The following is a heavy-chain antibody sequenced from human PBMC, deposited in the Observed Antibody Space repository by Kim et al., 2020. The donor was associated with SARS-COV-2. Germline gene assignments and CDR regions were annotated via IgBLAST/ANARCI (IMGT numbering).Heavy chain of an antibody. CDR3: ARVGMGSTFFDS. J-gene: IGHJ4*02. V-gene: IGHV4-39*07. Sequence: SETLSLTCSVSDDSITGSIYQWAWIRQPPGKGLEWIGHIYQTGTTCYNPSLKSRVTISVDTSKKQVSMSLNSVTAADTAVFYCARVGMGSTFFDSWGQGTLVTVSS. D-gene: IGHD1-26*01. CDR2: IYQTGTT. CDR1: DDSITGSIYQ.